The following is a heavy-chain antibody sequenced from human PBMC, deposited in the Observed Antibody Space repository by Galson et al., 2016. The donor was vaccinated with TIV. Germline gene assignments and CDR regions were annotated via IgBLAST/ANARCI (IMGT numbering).Heavy chain of an antibody. CDR1: GGSIRSYY. Sequence: SETLSLTCTVSGGSIRSYYWNWIRQPAGKGLEWIGRIYVSGSINYNPSLKSRVTMSVDTSNNQFTLKLSSVTAADTAVYYCIREGSTVTMHHYFGMDVWGQGTSVTVSS. CDR2: IYVSGSI. V-gene: IGHV4-4*07. D-gene: IGHD4-17*01. J-gene: IGHJ6*02. CDR3: IREGSTVTMHHYFGMDV.